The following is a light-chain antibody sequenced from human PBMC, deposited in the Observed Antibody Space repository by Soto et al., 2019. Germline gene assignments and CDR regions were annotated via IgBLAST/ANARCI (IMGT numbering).Light chain of an antibody. Sequence: IVLTQSPGTLSLSPVERATLSCRASQSVSNNYLAWYQPKPGQAPRLLIYGASNRATGIPDRFSGSGSGTDFTLTISRLEPEDFAVYYCQQYGSSPRTFGQGTKVDIK. CDR1: QSVSNNY. CDR2: GAS. CDR3: QQYGSSPRT. J-gene: IGKJ1*01. V-gene: IGKV3-20*01.